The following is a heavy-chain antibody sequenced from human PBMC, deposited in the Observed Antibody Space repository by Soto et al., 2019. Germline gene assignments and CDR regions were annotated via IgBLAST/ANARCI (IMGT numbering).Heavy chain of an antibody. CDR1: GFTFDDYT. Sequence: EVQLVESGGGLVQPGMSLSLSCTASGFTFDDYTMHWVRQAPGKGLAWVAHITWNSASIDYADSVKGRFSISRDNAKSALYLQTNTLRTGDTAFYYCVTNEHNFAYNAHRPDDFWGQAALVTV. J-gene: IGHJ4*02. V-gene: IGHV3-9*01. CDR2: ITWNSASI. D-gene: IGHD2-21*01. CDR3: VTNEHNFAYNAHRPDDF.